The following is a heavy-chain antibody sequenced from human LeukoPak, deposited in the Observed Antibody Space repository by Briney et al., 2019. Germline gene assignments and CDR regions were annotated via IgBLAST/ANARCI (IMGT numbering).Heavy chain of an antibody. CDR2: IYHSGST. CDR1: GGSISSGGYS. Sequence: TSSETLSLTCAVSGGSISSGGYSWSWIRQPPGKGLEWIGYIYHSGSTYYNPSLKSRVTISVDTSKNQFSLKLSSVTAADTAVYYCARDTRAGKLDYWGQGTLVTVSS. D-gene: IGHD3-10*01. J-gene: IGHJ4*02. V-gene: IGHV4-30-2*05. CDR3: ARDTRAGKLDY.